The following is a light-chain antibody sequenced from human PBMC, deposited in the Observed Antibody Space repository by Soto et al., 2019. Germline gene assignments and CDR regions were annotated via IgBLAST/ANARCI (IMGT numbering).Light chain of an antibody. V-gene: IGKV3-11*01. J-gene: IGKJ1*01. CDR1: QSVSSY. CDR2: DAS. Sequence: EIVLTQSPATLSLSPGERATLSCRASQSVSSYLAWYQQKPGQAPRLLIYDASNRATGIPARCSGSGSGTDFTLTISSLEPEDFAVYYCQQRSNWPPVITFGQGTKVDIK. CDR3: QQRSNWPPVIT.